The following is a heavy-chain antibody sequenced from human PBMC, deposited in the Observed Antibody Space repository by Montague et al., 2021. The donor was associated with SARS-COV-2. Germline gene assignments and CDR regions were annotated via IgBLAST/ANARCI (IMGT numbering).Heavy chain of an antibody. J-gene: IGHJ4*02. CDR3: ASHSGGSEVAGLDY. V-gene: IGHV4-39*01. D-gene: IGHD6-19*01. CDR1: GNSFSNSSYF. CDR2: FYFGAEF. Sequence: SETLSLTCSVSGNSFSNSSYFWSWLRQPPRKELEGIGSFYFGAEFLYTSSLESRVTISVDTSKNQFYLQLISVTASDSAVYYCASHSGGSEVAGLDYWGQGILVTVSS.